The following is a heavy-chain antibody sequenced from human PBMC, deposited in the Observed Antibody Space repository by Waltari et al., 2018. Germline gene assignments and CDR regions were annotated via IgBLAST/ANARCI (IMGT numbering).Heavy chain of an antibody. CDR3: ARGSPRVPVDY. D-gene: IGHD2-2*01. CDR2: IYSGGST. J-gene: IGHJ4*02. V-gene: IGHV3-53*01. Sequence: EVQLLESGCGLIQPWGSLILPLDTSGSTVRTQTIIRVRPAPGQGLEWVSVIYSGGSTYYAYSVKGRFIISRDNSKNTLYLQMNSLRAEDTAVYYCARGSPRVPVDYWGQGTLVTVSS. CDR1: GSTVRTQT.